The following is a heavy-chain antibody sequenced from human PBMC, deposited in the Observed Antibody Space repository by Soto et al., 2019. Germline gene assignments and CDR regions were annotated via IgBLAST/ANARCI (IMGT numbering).Heavy chain of an antibody. CDR2: IYYSGST. Sequence: ETLSLTCTVSGGSISSSSYYWGWIRQPPGKGLEWIGSIYYSGSTYYNPSLKSRVTISVDTSKNQFSLKLSSVTAADTAVYYCASSMVRGVYYYYYGMDVWGQGTTVTVSS. D-gene: IGHD3-10*01. J-gene: IGHJ6*02. V-gene: IGHV4-39*01. CDR3: ASSMVRGVYYYYYGMDV. CDR1: GGSISSSSYY.